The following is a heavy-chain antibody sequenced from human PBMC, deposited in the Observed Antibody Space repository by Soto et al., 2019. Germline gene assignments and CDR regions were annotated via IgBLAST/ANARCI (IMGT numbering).Heavy chain of an antibody. J-gene: IGHJ4*02. V-gene: IGHV3-30*09. D-gene: IGHD6-19*01. CDR2: ISDDGSNK. CDR1: GFTFSSFA. Sequence: GGSLRLSCAASGFTFSSFAMHWVRQAPGKGLEWVSLISDDGSNKYYADSVKGRFAISRDNSKNTLYLQMNSLRGEDTAVYSCARVEQWLYIAKYWGQGTLVTVSS. CDR3: ARVEQWLYIAKY.